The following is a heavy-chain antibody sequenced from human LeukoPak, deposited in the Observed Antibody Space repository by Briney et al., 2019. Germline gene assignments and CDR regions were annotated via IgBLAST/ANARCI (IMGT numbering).Heavy chain of an antibody. CDR2: IYYSGST. Sequence: SETLSLTCTVSGGSISSSSYYWGWIHQPPGKGLEWIGSIYYSGSTYYNPSLKSRVTISVDTSKNQFSLKLSSVTAADTAVYYCASQWDSLTGPTIFDYWGQGTLVTLSS. J-gene: IGHJ4*02. CDR3: ASQWDSLTGPTIFDY. CDR1: GGSISSSSYY. D-gene: IGHD3-9*01. V-gene: IGHV4-39*07.